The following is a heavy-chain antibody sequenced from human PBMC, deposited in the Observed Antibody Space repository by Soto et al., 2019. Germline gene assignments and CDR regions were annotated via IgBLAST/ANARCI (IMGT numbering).Heavy chain of an antibody. V-gene: IGHV4-31*03. D-gene: IGHD2-15*01. CDR3: ARDSSGGSRIYYFDY. J-gene: IGHJ4*02. Sequence: QVQLQESGPGLVKPSQTLSLTCTVSGGSISSGGYYWSWIRQHPGKGLEWIGYIYYSGSTYYNPSLKSRVTISVDTSKNQFSLKLSSVTAADTAVYYCARDSSGGSRIYYFDYWGQGTLVTVSS. CDR1: GGSISSGGYY. CDR2: IYYSGST.